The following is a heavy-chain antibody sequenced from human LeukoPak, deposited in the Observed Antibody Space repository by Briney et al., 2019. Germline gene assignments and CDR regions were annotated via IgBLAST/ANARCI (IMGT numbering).Heavy chain of an antibody. CDR1: GGTFSSYA. D-gene: IGHD5-18*01. J-gene: IGHJ4*02. CDR2: IIPIFGTA. CDR3: ARRVDTAMAPYFDY. V-gene: IGHV1-69*13. Sequence: ASVKVSCKASGGTFSSYAISWVRQAPGQGLEWMGGIIPIFGTANYAQKFQGRVTITADESTSTAYMELSSLRSEDTAVYYCARRVDTAMAPYFDYWGQGTLVTVSS.